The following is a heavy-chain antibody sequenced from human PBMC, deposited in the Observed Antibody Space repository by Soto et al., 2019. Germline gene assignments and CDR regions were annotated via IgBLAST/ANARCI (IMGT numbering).Heavy chain of an antibody. D-gene: IGHD2-21*01. CDR1: GGSISTYC. Sequence: SGTLSLTCGISGGSISTYCWTWVGQSPGKGLGWIGYVSYLGNTTYSPSLKWRVTISEDPPKNQFSLNLGSVTAAYWATYSCASQGAGSDHINFWGPGTMVTVSS. V-gene: IGHV4-59*01. CDR3: ASQGAGSDHINF. CDR2: VSYLGNT. J-gene: IGHJ3*01.